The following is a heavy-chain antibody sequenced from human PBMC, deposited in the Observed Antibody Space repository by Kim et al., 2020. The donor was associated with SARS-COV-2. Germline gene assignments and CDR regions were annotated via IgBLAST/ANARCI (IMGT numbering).Heavy chain of an antibody. Sequence: SETLSLTCAVYGGSFSGYYWSWIRQPPGKGLEWIGEINHSGSTNYNPSLKSRVTISVDTSKNQFSLKLSSVTAADTAVYYCARHWVRGGYGSGSPDYWGQGTLVTVSS. D-gene: IGHD3-10*01. CDR3: ARHWVRGGYGSGSPDY. V-gene: IGHV4-34*01. J-gene: IGHJ4*02. CDR1: GGSFSGYY. CDR2: INHSGST.